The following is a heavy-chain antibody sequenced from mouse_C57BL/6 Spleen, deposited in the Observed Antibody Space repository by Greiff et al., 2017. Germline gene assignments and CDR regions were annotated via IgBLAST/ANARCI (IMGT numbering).Heavy chain of an antibody. CDR2: IDPENGDT. CDR3: TTFSYHFDY. Sequence: DVQLVESGAELVRPGASVKLSCTASGFNIKDDYMHWVKQRPEQGLEWIGWIDPENGDTEYASKFQGKATITADTSSNTAYLQLSSLTSEDTAVYYCTTFSYHFDYWGQGTTLTVSS. J-gene: IGHJ2*01. V-gene: IGHV14-4*01. CDR1: GFNIKDDY.